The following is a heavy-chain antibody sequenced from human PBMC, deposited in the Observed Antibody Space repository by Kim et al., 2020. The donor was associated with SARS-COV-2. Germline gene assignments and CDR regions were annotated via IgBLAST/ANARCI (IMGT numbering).Heavy chain of an antibody. J-gene: IGHJ3*02. CDR3: ARLDRIGYCSGGSCSYDAFDI. CDR2: INPSGGST. CDR1: GYTFTSYY. V-gene: IGHV1-46*01. D-gene: IGHD2-15*01. Sequence: ASVKVSCKASGYTFTSYYMHWVRQAPGQGLECMGIINPSGGSTSYAQKFQGRVTMTRDTSTSTVYMELSSLRSEDTAVYYCARLDRIGYCSGGSCSYDAFDIWGQGTMVTVSS.